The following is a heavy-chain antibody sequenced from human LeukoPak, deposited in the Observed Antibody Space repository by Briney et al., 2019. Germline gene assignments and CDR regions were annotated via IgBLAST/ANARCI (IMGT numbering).Heavy chain of an antibody. J-gene: IGHJ3*02. CDR3: ARVRIVVASRDAFDI. CDR1: GFTFSSYW. CDR2: IKQDGSEK. D-gene: IGHD2-2*01. Sequence: GGSLRLSCAASGFTFSSYWVSWVRQAPGKGLEWVANIKQDGSEKYYVDSVKGRFTISSDNAKNSLYLQMNSLRAEDTAVYYCARVRIVVASRDAFDIWGQGTMVTVSS. V-gene: IGHV3-7*01.